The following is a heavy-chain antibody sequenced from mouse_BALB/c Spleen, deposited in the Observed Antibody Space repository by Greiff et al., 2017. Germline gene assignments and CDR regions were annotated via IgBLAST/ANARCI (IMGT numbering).Heavy chain of an antibody. D-gene: IGHD2-1*01. CDR3: ARDQGYYGNYGGYAMDY. CDR2: IWGDGST. Sequence: VKVEESGPGLVAPSQSLSITCTVSGFSLTGYGVNWVRQPPGKGLEWLGMIWGDGSTDYNSALKSRLIISKDNSKSQVFLKMNSLQTDDTARYYCARDQGYYGNYGGYAMDYWGQGTSVTVSS. CDR1: GFSLTGYG. V-gene: IGHV2-6-7*01. J-gene: IGHJ4*01.